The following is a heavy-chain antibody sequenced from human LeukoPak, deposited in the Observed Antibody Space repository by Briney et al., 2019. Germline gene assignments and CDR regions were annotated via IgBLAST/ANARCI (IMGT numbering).Heavy chain of an antibody. Sequence: GGSLRLSCAASGFTVSSNYMSWVRQAPGKGLEWVSVIYSGGSTYYADSVKGRFTISRGNSKNTLYLQMNSLRAEDTAVYYCARDQGSNYGGNGVDYWGQGTLVTVSS. D-gene: IGHD4-23*01. CDR2: IYSGGST. J-gene: IGHJ4*02. CDR3: ARDQGSNYGGNGVDY. CDR1: GFTVSSNY. V-gene: IGHV3-66*02.